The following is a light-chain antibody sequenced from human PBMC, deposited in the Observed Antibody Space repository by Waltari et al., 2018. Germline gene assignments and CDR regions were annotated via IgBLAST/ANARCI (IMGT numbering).Light chain of an antibody. J-gene: IGLJ2*01. V-gene: IGLV2-14*01. CDR3: SSYTSSSVVV. CDR1: SSDVGGYHH. Sequence: QSALTQPASVSGSPGQSITISCTGTSSDVGGYHHVSWYQQHPGKAPKLMIYDVSKRPSGVSNRFSGSKSGNTASLTISGLQAEDEADYYCSSYTSSSVVVFGGGTKLTVL. CDR2: DVS.